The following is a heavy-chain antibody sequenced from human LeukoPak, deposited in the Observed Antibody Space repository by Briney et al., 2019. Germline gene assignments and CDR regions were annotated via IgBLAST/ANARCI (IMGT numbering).Heavy chain of an antibody. J-gene: IGHJ6*03. V-gene: IGHV1-2*02. CDR2: INPNNGGA. CDR3: ARGGLPQFYYYMDV. D-gene: IGHD3-10*01. Sequence: ASVKGSCKASGYTFTGYYMNRVRQAPGQGLEWMGWINPNNGGANYAQKFQGRVTMTRDTSISTTYMELSRLRSDDTAVYYCARGGLPQFYYYMDVWGKGTTVSVSS. CDR1: GYTFTGYY.